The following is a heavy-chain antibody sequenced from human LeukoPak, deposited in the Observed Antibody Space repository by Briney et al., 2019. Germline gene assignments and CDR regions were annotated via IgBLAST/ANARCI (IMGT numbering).Heavy chain of an antibody. V-gene: IGHV4-61*02. J-gene: IGHJ3*02. Sequence: SETLSLTCTVSGDSISSGDYYWSWIRQPAGKGLEWIGRISSSGSTNYNPSLKSRVTISVDTSKNQFSLKLSSVTAADTAVYFCARGPYSYDSSGAFDIWGQGTLVSVSS. CDR1: GDSISSGDYY. D-gene: IGHD3-22*01. CDR3: ARGPYSYDSSGAFDI. CDR2: ISSSGST.